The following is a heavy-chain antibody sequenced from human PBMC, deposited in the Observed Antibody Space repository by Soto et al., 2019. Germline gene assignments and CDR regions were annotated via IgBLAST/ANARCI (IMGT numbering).Heavy chain of an antibody. J-gene: IGHJ1*01. CDR2: IYYSGST. D-gene: IGHD2-15*01. V-gene: IGHV4-59*01. Sequence: PSETLSLTCTVSGGSISSYYWSWIRQPPGKGLEWIGYIYYSGSTNYNPSLKSRVTISVDTSKNQFSLKLSSVTAADTAVYYCATEYFVRIFQNWGQGTLVTVSS. CDR3: ATEYFVRIFQN. CDR1: GGSISSYY.